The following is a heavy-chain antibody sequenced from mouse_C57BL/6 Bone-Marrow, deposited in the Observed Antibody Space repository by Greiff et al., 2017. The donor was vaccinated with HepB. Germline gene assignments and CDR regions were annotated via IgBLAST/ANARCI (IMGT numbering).Heavy chain of an antibody. D-gene: IGHD2-1*01. Sequence: EVKLMESGEGLVKPGGSLKLSCAASGFTFSSYAMSWVRQTPEKRLEWVAYISSGGDYIYYADTVKGRFTISIDNARNTLYLQMSSLKSEDTAMYYCTREDGNYWGVAYWGQGTLVTVSA. CDR2: ISSGGDYI. CDR3: TREDGNYWGVAY. J-gene: IGHJ3*01. CDR1: GFTFSSYA. V-gene: IGHV5-9-1*02.